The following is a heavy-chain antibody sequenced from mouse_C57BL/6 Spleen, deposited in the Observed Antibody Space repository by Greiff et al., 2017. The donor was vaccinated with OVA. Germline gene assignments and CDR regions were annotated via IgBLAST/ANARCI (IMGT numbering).Heavy chain of an antibody. J-gene: IGHJ4*01. CDR3: ARDYYYAMDY. D-gene: IGHD2-4*01. CDR2: ISSGSSTI. V-gene: IGHV5-17*01. Sequence: EVQLFESGGGLVKPGGSLKLSCAASGFTFSDYGMHWVRQAPEKGLEWVAYISSGSSTIYYADTVKGRFTISRDNAKNTLFLQMTSLRSEDTAMYYCARDYYYAMDYWGQGTSVTVSS. CDR1: GFTFSDYG.